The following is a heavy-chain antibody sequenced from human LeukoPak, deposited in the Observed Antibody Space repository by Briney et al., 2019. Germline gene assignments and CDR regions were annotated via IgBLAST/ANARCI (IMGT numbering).Heavy chain of an antibody. Sequence: GRSLRLSCAASGFTFSSYGMHWFRQAPGKGLEWVAVISYDGSNKYYADSVKGRFTISRDNSKNTLYLQMNSLRAEDTAVYYCAAPHYDSSGYYLDYWGQGTLVTVSS. CDR3: AAPHYDSSGYYLDY. CDR1: GFTFSSYG. V-gene: IGHV3-30*03. J-gene: IGHJ4*02. CDR2: ISYDGSNK. D-gene: IGHD3-22*01.